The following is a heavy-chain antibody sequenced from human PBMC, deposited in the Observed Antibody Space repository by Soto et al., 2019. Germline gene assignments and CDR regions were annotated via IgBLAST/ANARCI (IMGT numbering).Heavy chain of an antibody. D-gene: IGHD2-2*01. CDR2: ISNTAITD. Sequence: GGSLRLSCVASGFSFSDYSMTWMRQAPGGGLDFVAFISNTAITDYYADSVKERFTISRDKARNSVYLQMDSLRAEDSSVYFCALDLNQMLSHKHYYYDLDVWGTGTTVT. J-gene: IGHJ6*03. CDR3: ALDLNQMLSHKHYYYDLDV. V-gene: IGHV3-11*01. CDR1: GFSFSDYS.